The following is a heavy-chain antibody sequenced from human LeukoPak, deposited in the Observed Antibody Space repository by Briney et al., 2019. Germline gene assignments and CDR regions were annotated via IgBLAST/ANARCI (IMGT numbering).Heavy chain of an antibody. V-gene: IGHV3-43*01. D-gene: IGHD5-12*01. Sequence: GGSLRLSCAASGFTFDDYTMHWVRQAPGKGLEWVSLISWDGGSTYYADSVKGRFTISRDNSKNTVSLQMDSLRAEDAAVYYCARGYSGYDYYYYYYGMDVWGQGTTVIVSS. J-gene: IGHJ6*02. CDR2: ISWDGGST. CDR3: ARGYSGYDYYYYYYGMDV. CDR1: GFTFDDYT.